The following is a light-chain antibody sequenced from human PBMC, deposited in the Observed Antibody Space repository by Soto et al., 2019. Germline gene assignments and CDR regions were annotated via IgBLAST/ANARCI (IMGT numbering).Light chain of an antibody. CDR3: ATWDDSLNGVV. J-gene: IGLJ3*02. CDR2: NNN. CDR1: DSNIASNT. V-gene: IGLV1-44*01. Sequence: QSVLTQPPSASGTPGQGVTISCSGSDSNIASNTVNWYQQLPGTAPKLLMYNNNQRPSGVPDRFSGSKSGTSASLAISGLQDEDEADYYCATWDDSLNGVVFGGGTKLTVL.